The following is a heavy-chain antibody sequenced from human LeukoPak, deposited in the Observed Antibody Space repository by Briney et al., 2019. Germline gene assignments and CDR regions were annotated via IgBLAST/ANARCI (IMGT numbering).Heavy chain of an antibody. CDR2: ISWNSGSI. Sequence: GGSLRLSCAASGFTFDDYAMHWVRQAPGKGLEWVSGISWNSGSIGYADSVKGRFTISRDNAKNSLYLQMNSLRTEDMALYYCAKGGPSGSPFDYWGQGTLVTVSS. CDR1: GFTFDDYA. CDR3: AKGGPSGSPFDY. J-gene: IGHJ4*02. D-gene: IGHD6-19*01. V-gene: IGHV3-9*03.